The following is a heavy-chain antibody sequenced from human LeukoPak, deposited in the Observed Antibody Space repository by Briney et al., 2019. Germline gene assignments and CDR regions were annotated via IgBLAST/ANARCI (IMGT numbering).Heavy chain of an antibody. D-gene: IGHD3-10*01. Sequence: PSETLSLTCAVYGGSFSGYYWSWIRQPPGKGLEWIGEINHSGSTNYNPSLKSRVTISVDTSKNQSSLRLSSVTAADTAVYYCARGLGYYGSISRFYYYSYMDVWGKGTTVTVSS. CDR1: GGSFSGYY. V-gene: IGHV4-34*01. CDR2: INHSGST. CDR3: ARGLGYYGSISRFYYYSYMDV. J-gene: IGHJ6*03.